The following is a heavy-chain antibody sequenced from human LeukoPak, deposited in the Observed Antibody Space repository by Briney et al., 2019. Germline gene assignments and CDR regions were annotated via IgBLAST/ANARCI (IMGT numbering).Heavy chain of an antibody. J-gene: IGHJ3*02. CDR3: ARDGAEGDNSAFDI. V-gene: IGHV3-72*01. Sequence: GGSLRLSWAASGVTLSDHHMDWVRQAPGKGLEWVGRTRDRRRGYATEYAASVKGRFTISRDDSKTLVYLQMNSLKTEDTAVYFCARDGAEGDNSAFDIWGQGTVVTVSS. CDR2: TRDRRRGYAT. CDR1: GVTLSDHH. D-gene: IGHD3-22*01.